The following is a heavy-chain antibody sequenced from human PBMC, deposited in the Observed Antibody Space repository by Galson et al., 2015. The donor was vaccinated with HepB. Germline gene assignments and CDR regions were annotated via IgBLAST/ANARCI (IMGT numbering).Heavy chain of an antibody. V-gene: IGHV4-59*01. Sequence: PGKGLEWIGYISYSGNTHYNPSLKSRVTISIEMSKSQFSLRLSSVTAADTAVYYCARGGYYYDNSGRTAVDIWGQGTMVTVSS. CDR2: ISYSGNT. J-gene: IGHJ3*02. D-gene: IGHD3-22*01. CDR3: ARGGYYYDNSGRTAVDI.